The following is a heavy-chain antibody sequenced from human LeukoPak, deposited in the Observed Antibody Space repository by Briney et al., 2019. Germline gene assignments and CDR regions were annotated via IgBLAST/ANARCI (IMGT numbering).Heavy chain of an antibody. Sequence: SETLSLTCAVYGGSFSGYYWSWIRQPPGKGLEWIGEINHSGSTNYNPSLKSRVTISVDTSKNQFSLKLSSVIAADTAVYYCARTTEGYCSSASCFGFSYSYYMDVRGKGTTVTISS. V-gene: IGHV4-34*01. J-gene: IGHJ6*03. D-gene: IGHD2-2*01. CDR1: GGSFSGYY. CDR2: INHSGST. CDR3: ARTTEGYCSSASCFGFSYSYYMDV.